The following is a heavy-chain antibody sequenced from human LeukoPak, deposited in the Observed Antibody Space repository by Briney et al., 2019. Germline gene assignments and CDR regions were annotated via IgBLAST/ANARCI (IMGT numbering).Heavy chain of an antibody. V-gene: IGHV3-30*03. Sequence: PGGSLRLSCAASGFTFSGYGMHWIRQAPGKGLEWVAVISDDGTTKYYADSVKGRFTISRDNSKNTLYLEMNSLRPEDTAVYYCAREGYDGGFDYWGQGTLVTVSS. CDR1: GFTFSGYG. D-gene: IGHD2-2*01. J-gene: IGHJ4*02. CDR3: AREGYDGGFDY. CDR2: ISDDGTTK.